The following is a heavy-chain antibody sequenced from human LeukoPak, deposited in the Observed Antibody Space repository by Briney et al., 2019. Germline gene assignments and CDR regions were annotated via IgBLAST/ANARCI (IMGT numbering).Heavy chain of an antibody. Sequence: GGSLRLSCAASGFTFSTYFMHWVRQAPGKGLEWVADIASDGSHTFYVESVKGRFTISRDNSKNTLYLQMNGLRAEDTAVYFCARERQDTILHSGAFDIWGQGTMVTVSS. CDR1: GFTFSTYF. D-gene: IGHD2-21*01. J-gene: IGHJ3*02. V-gene: IGHV3-30-3*01. CDR2: IASDGSHT. CDR3: ARERQDTILHSGAFDI.